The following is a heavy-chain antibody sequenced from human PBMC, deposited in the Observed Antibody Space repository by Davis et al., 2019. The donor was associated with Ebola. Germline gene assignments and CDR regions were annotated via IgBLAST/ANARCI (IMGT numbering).Heavy chain of an antibody. J-gene: IGHJ6*02. V-gene: IGHV3-30*02. CDR2: IRFDGSNK. CDR3: AKDISSYGDYKDFYYYYGMDV. D-gene: IGHD4-17*01. Sequence: GESLKISCAASGFTFSNYGIHWVRQAPGKGLEWVAFIRFDGSNKYYADSVKGRFTISRDNAKNSLYLQMNSLRAEDTALYYCAKDISSYGDYKDFYYYYGMDVWGQGTMVTVSS. CDR1: GFTFSNYG.